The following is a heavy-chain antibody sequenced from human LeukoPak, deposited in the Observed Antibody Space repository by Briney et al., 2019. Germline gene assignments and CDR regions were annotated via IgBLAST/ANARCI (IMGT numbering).Heavy chain of an antibody. Sequence: ASVKVSCKASGYTFTSYGISWVRQAPGQGLEWMGWISAYNGNTNYAQKFQGRVTMTTDTSTTTAYMELRGLRSDDTAVYYCARAEKPNWGNYYYYCVDVWGKGTTVTVSS. D-gene: IGHD7-27*01. V-gene: IGHV1-18*01. CDR2: ISAYNGNT. CDR3: ARAEKPNWGNYYYYCVDV. J-gene: IGHJ6*03. CDR1: GYTFTSYG.